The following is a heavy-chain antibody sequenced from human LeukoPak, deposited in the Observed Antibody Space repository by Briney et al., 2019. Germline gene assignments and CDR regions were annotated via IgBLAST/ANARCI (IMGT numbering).Heavy chain of an antibody. CDR2: TSSDGSNK. V-gene: IGHV3-30-3*02. CDR3: ANSYYGSGSSVDY. J-gene: IGHJ4*02. D-gene: IGHD3-10*01. Sequence: XXVAVTSSDGSNKYYADSVKGRFTISRDNSKNTLYLQMNSLRAEDTAVYYCANSYYGSGSSVDYWGQGTLVTVSS.